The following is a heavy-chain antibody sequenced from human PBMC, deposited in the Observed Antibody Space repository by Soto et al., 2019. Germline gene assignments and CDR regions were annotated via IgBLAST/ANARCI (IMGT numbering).Heavy chain of an antibody. CDR3: AVDYSGYEIFDY. V-gene: IGHV2-5*02. D-gene: IGHD5-12*01. J-gene: IGHJ4*02. CDR2: IYWDDEK. CDR1: GFSLSSSGVG. Sequence: GSGPTLVNPTQTLTLTCTFSGFSLSSSGVGVGWIRQPPGKALEWLALIYWDDEKRYSPYLKARLTIRKDTSKNHVVLTMTNMDPLDTATYYCAVDYSGYEIFDYWGQGTLVTVSS.